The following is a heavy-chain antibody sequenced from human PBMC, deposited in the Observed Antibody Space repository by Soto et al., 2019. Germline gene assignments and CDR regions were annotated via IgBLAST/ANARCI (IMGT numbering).Heavy chain of an antibody. J-gene: IGHJ6*02. Sequence: QVQLVQSGAEVKKPGASVKVSCKASGYTFTSYYMHWVRLAPGQGLEWMGIINPDGGGTSYAQQFQGRVIMTRDTSTSTVYMEMSSLRSEDTAVYYCAVGGTSLSMDVWGQGTTVTVSS. D-gene: IGHD1-1*01. V-gene: IGHV1-46*01. CDR1: GYTFTSYY. CDR2: INPDGGGT. CDR3: AVGGTSLSMDV.